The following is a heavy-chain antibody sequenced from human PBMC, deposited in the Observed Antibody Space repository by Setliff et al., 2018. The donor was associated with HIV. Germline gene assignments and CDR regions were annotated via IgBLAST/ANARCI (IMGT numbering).Heavy chain of an antibody. V-gene: IGHV3-30*18. CDR1: GFTFSTYG. Sequence: PGGSLRLSCAAAGFTFSTYGMNWVRQAPGKGLEWVALISYDVTNKYYADSVKGRFTISRDTSKNTLYLQRNSLRAEDTAMYYCAKGRAYGDLYYYYGMDVWGQGPTVTVSS. CDR2: ISYDVTNK. J-gene: IGHJ6*02. CDR3: AKGRAYGDLYYYYGMDV. D-gene: IGHD4-17*01.